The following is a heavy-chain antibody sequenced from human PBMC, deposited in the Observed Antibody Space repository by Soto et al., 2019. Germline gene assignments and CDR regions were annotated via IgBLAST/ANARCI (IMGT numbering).Heavy chain of an antibody. CDR1: GGSISSDY. D-gene: IGHD3-16*01. V-gene: IGHV4-4*07. J-gene: IGHJ4*02. CDR2: IYTSENT. Sequence: SETLSLTCTVSGGSISSDYWSWIRQPAGKGLEWIGRIYTSENTHYNPSLRSRVSMSLDTSKNQLSLNLSSVTAADTAVYYCARGGGRRRRNLFASLGQGTPVPVSS. CDR3: ARGGGRRRRNLFAS.